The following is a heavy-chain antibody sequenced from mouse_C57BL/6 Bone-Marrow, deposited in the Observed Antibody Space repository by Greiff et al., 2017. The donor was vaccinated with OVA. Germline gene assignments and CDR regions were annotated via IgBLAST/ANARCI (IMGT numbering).Heavy chain of an antibody. V-gene: IGHV1-81*01. CDR2: YYPYSGNT. J-gene: IGHJ2*01. CDR3: ARSHYGSSFDY. D-gene: IGHD1-1*01. CDR1: GYTFTSYG. Sequence: VQLQQSGAELARPGASVKLSCTASGYTFTSYGISWVIQRTGQSLVWIGEYYPYSGNTYYNEKFKGKTTLTADKSSSTAYMELRCLTSEDSAVYFCARSHYGSSFDYWGQGTTLTVSS.